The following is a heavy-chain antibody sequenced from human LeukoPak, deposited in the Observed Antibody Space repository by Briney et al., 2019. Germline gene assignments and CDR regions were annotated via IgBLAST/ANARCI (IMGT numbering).Heavy chain of an antibody. CDR3: ARDGGNMWFGEALSYYYGMDV. D-gene: IGHD3-10*01. CDR1: GGSISSYY. J-gene: IGHJ6*04. Sequence: SETLSLTCTVSGGSISSYYWSWIRQPPGKGLEGVGYIYYSGSTNYNPSLKSRVTISVDTSTPQFSLNLSSVTAADTAVYYCARDGGNMWFGEALSYYYGMDVWGKGTTVTVSS. V-gene: IGHV4-59*01. CDR2: IYYSGST.